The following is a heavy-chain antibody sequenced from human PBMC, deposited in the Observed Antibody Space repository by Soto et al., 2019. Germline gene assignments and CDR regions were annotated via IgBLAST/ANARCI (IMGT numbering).Heavy chain of an antibody. Sequence: QVTLKESGPVLVKPTETLTLTCTVSGFSLSNAGMGVSWIRQPPGKALEWLAHIFSNDERRFSTSLKNRLTISKDTFNSQVVLIXTXXXXVXXXXXXXXXXXXXXXXRTPAGWFDAWGQGTLVTVSS. D-gene: IGHD3-10*01. CDR1: GFSLSNAGMG. J-gene: IGHJ5*02. CDR3: XXXXXXXXXRTPAGWFDA. V-gene: IGHV2-26*01. CDR2: IFSNDER.